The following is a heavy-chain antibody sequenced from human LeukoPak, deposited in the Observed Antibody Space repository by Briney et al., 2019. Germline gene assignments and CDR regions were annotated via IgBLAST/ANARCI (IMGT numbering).Heavy chain of an antibody. CDR3: ARGRYSYGPQNYDYMDV. J-gene: IGHJ6*03. V-gene: IGHV4-39*07. Sequence: SETLSFTCTVSGVSISSSNSYWGWIRQPPGKGLEWIGSIYYTGNTYYNASLKSRVTISIDTSKNQFSLKLSSVTAADTAVYYCARGRYSYGPQNYDYMDVWGKGTTVTISS. CDR1: GVSISSSNSY. CDR2: IYYTGNT. D-gene: IGHD5-18*01.